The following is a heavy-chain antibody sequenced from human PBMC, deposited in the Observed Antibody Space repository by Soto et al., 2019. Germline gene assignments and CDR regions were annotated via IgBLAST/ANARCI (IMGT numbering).Heavy chain of an antibody. J-gene: IGHJ3*02. Sequence: GGSLRLSCAASGFTFSSYAMHWVSQAPGKGLEWVAVITPDGSKKWYVDSVKGRFTISRDNAKNSLYLQMNSLRAEDTAVYYCARGDYYDSSGPFSDAFDIWGQGTMVTVSS. CDR3: ARGDYYDSSGPFSDAFDI. CDR1: GFTFSSYA. CDR2: ITPDGSKK. D-gene: IGHD3-22*01. V-gene: IGHV3-30-3*01.